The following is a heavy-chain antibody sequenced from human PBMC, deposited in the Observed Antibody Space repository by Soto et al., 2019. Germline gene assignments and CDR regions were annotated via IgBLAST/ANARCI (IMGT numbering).Heavy chain of an antibody. CDR2: ISGYNGNT. Sequence: VASVKVSCKSSGYTFSMSGISWVRQAPGQGLEWMGWISGYNGNTNYEQKFQDRVTMTTDTSTNTAYMELRSLRSDDTAVYYCAREGPRPYYYYGMDVWGQGTMVTVSS. J-gene: IGHJ6*02. CDR3: AREGPRPYYYYGMDV. V-gene: IGHV1-18*01. CDR1: GYTFSMSG.